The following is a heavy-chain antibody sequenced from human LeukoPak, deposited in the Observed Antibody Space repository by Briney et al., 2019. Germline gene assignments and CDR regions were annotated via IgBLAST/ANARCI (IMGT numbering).Heavy chain of an antibody. Sequence: GGSLRLSCAASGFTFSSYVMNWVRQAPGKGLEWVSGIIGSGGSTYYAGSVKGRFTISRDNSQNTLHLQMNSLRSEDTAVYYCAKGGLGTDMVFDYWGQGTLVTVSS. V-gene: IGHV3-23*01. D-gene: IGHD5-18*01. CDR2: IIGSGGST. CDR3: AKGGLGTDMVFDY. J-gene: IGHJ4*02. CDR1: GFTFSSYV.